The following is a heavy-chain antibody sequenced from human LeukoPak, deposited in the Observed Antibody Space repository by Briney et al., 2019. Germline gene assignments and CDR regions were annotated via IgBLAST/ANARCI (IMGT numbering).Heavy chain of an antibody. J-gene: IGHJ4*02. CDR3: ARGRSGHNSYYFDY. Sequence: GRSLRLSCAASGFTVSSNYMSWVRQAPGKGLEWVSVIYSGGSTYYADSVKGRFTISRDNSKNTLYLQMNSLRAEDTAVYYCARGRSGHNSYYFDYWGQGTLVTVSS. D-gene: IGHD5-24*01. CDR1: GFTVSSNY. V-gene: IGHV3-53*01. CDR2: IYSGGST.